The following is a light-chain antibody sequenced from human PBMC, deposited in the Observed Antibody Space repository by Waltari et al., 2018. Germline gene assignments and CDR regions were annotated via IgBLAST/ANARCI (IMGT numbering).Light chain of an antibody. CDR1: QSVSNNY. J-gene: IGKJ2*01. CDR2: GAS. CDR3: QHYGSSPYT. Sequence: IVLTQSPGTLSLSPGERAPLSCRASQSVSNNYLAWYQQKPGQAPRLLIYGASSRATGIPDRFSGSGSGTDFTLTISRLEPEDFAVYYCQHYGSSPYTFGQGTKLEIK. V-gene: IGKV3-20*01.